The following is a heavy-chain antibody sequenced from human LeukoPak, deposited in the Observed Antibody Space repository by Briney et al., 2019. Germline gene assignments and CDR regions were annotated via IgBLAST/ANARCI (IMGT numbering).Heavy chain of an antibody. CDR3: AREGYGDYWFDP. D-gene: IGHD4-17*01. CDR2: IYYSGST. CDR1: GGSISSSSYY. V-gene: IGHV4-39*02. Sequence: SETLSLTCTVSGGSISSSSYYWGWIRQPPGKGLEWIGSIYYSGSTYYNPSLKSRVTTSVDTSKNQFSLKLSSVTAADTAVYYCAREGYGDYWFDPWGQGTLVTVSS. J-gene: IGHJ5*02.